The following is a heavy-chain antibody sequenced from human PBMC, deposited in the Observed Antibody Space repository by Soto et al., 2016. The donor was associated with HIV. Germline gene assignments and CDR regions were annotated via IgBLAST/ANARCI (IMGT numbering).Heavy chain of an antibody. CDR1: GGTFSSYA. V-gene: IGHV1-69*12. CDR2: IIPIFGTT. CDR3: ARVRITVDAFDI. D-gene: IGHD3-10*01. Sequence: QVQLVRSGAEVKKPGSSVKVSCKASGGTFSSYAISWVRQAPGQGLEWMGGIIPIFGTTTYAQKFQGRITITAGESTSTAYMDLSSLRSEDTAVYYCARVRITVDAFDIWGQGTMVTVSS. J-gene: IGHJ3*02.